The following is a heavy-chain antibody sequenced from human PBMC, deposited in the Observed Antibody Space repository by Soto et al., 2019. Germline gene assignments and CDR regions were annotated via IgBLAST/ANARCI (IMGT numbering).Heavy chain of an antibody. CDR2: INPNSGGT. V-gene: IGHV1-2*04. Sequence: QVQLVQSGAEVKKPGASVKVSCKASGYTFTGYYMHWVRQAPGQGLEWMGWINPNSGGTNYAQKFQGWVTMTRDTSISTAYMELSRLRSDDTAVYYCARVSGLPDSYYGMDVWGQGTTVTVSS. J-gene: IGHJ6*02. CDR3: ARVSGLPDSYYGMDV. CDR1: GYTFTGYY.